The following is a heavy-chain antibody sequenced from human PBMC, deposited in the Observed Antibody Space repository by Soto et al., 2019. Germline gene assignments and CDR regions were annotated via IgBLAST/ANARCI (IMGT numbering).Heavy chain of an antibody. V-gene: IGHV4-31*03. CDR3: AREIDY. Sequence: QVQLQESGPGLVKPSQTLSLTCSVSGGSISRGGYYWSWIRQHPGKGLEWIGYFYYSGTTYYNPSLKSRVTRSVDASKHQFSLKLSSVPAADTAVYYCAREIDYWGQGTLVTVSS. CDR1: GGSISRGGYY. CDR2: FYYSGTT. J-gene: IGHJ4*02.